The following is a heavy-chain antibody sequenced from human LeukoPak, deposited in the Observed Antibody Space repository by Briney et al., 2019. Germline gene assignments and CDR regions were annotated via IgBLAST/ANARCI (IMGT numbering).Heavy chain of an antibody. CDR3: AKAPVAGVPIYYFDY. J-gene: IGHJ4*02. D-gene: IGHD2-15*01. CDR1: GFTFSSYA. CDR2: ISGSGGST. Sequence: GGSLRLPWAASGFTFSSYAMSWVRQAPGRGLECVSAISGSGGSTYYADTVKGRFTISRDNSKNTLYLQMNSLRAEDTAVYYCAKAPVAGVPIYYFDYWGQGTLVTVSS. V-gene: IGHV3-23*01.